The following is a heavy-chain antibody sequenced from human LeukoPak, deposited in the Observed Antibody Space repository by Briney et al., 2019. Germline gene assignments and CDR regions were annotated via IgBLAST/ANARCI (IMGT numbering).Heavy chain of an antibody. CDR3: ASGSCSGGSCYSALGDYYYYYGMDV. Sequence: GASVKVSCKASGYTFTSYGISWVRQAPGQGLEWMEWISAYNGNTNYAQKLQGRVTMTTDTSTSTAYMELRSLRSDDTAVYYCASGSCSGGSCYSALGDYYYYYGMDVWGQGTTVTVSS. D-gene: IGHD2-15*01. CDR2: ISAYNGNT. CDR1: GYTFTSYG. J-gene: IGHJ6*02. V-gene: IGHV1-18*01.